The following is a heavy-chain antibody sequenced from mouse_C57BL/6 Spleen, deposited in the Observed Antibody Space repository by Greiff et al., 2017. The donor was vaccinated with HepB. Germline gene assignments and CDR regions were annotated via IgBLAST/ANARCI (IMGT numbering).Heavy chain of an antibody. CDR3: ASYGNYYAMDY. J-gene: IGHJ4*01. CDR2: INYDGSST. V-gene: IGHV5-16*01. CDR1: GFTFSDYY. D-gene: IGHD2-1*01. Sequence: EVQLQESEGGLVQPGSSMKLSCTASGFTFSDYYMAWVRQVPEKGLEWVANINYDGSSTYYLDSLKSRFIISRDNAKNILYLQMSSLKSEDTATYYCASYGNYYAMDYWGQGTSVTVSS.